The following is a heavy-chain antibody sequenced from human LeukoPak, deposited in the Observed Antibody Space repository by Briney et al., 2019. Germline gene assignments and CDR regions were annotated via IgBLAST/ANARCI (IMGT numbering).Heavy chain of an antibody. CDR3: ARVKRGYSLYYMDV. D-gene: IGHD5-18*01. V-gene: IGHV3-21*01. Sequence: GGSLRLSCAASGFTFFSYTMNWVRQAPGKGLEWVSSISSTRSYIYYADSVKGRFTISRDNAKNSLYLQMNSLRAEDTAVYYCARVKRGYSLYYMDVWGKGTTVTVSS. CDR2: ISSTRSYI. J-gene: IGHJ6*03. CDR1: GFTFFSYT.